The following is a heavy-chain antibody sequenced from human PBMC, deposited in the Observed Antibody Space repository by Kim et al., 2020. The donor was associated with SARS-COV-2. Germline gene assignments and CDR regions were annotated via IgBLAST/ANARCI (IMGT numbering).Heavy chain of an antibody. CDR2: ISYDGSNK. CDR3: AKDSRKYCSSTSCSLYYFDY. CDR1: GFTFSSYG. V-gene: IGHV3-30*18. Sequence: GGSLRLSCAASGFTFSSYGMHWVRQAPGKGLEWVAVISYDGSNKYYADSVKGRFTISRDNSKNTLYLQMNSLRAEDTAVYYCAKDSRKYCSSTSCSLYYFDYWGQGTLVTVSS. J-gene: IGHJ4*02. D-gene: IGHD2-2*01.